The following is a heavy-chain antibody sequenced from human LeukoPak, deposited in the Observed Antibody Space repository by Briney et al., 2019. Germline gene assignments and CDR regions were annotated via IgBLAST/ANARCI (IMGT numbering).Heavy chain of an antibody. CDR3: ARDVLLWFGELLSDWFDP. D-gene: IGHD3-10*01. CDR2: ISAYNGNT. Sequence: ASVKVSCKASGYTFTSYGISWVRQASGQGLEWMGWISAYNGNTNYAQKLQGRVTMTTDTSTSTAYMELRSLRSDDTAVYYCARDVLLWFGELLSDWFDPWGQGTLVTVSS. J-gene: IGHJ5*02. V-gene: IGHV1-18*01. CDR1: GYTFTSYG.